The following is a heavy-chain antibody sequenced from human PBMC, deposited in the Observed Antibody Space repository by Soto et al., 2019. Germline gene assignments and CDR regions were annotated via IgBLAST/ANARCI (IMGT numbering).Heavy chain of an antibody. CDR1: GGSISSYY. D-gene: IGHD6-6*01. V-gene: IGHV4-59*01. CDR3: ARDSGHSSSSDYYYYMDV. J-gene: IGHJ6*03. Sequence: SETLSLTCTVSGGSISSYYWSWIRQPPGKGLEWIGYIYYSGSTNYNPSLKSRVTISVDTSKNQFSLKLSSVTAADTAVYYCARDSGHSSSSDYYYYMDVWGKGTTVTVSS. CDR2: IYYSGST.